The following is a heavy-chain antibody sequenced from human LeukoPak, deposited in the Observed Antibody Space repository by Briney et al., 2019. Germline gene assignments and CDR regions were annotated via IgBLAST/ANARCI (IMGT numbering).Heavy chain of an antibody. Sequence: GGSLRLSCAASGFTFSSYGMSWVRQAPGKGLEWVSASGTSGSAYYADSMKGRFTISRDNSKNTLYLQMNSLRAEDTAIYYCAKRLGDPRAFDYWGQGTLVTVSS. V-gene: IGHV3-23*01. CDR2: SGTSGSA. J-gene: IGHJ4*02. D-gene: IGHD2-21*02. CDR1: GFTFSSYG. CDR3: AKRLGDPRAFDY.